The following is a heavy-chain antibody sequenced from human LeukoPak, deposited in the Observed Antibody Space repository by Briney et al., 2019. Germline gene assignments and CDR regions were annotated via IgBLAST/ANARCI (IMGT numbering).Heavy chain of an antibody. J-gene: IGHJ4*02. CDR1: IGSFSGYY. Sequence: SETLSLTCAVYIGSFSGYYWTWIRQPPGKGLEWIGETSHSGTTNYSPSLKSRVTISVDTSKNQFSLKLTSVTAADTAIYYCARRPRNSGTYDGPSGLDYWGQGTLVTVSS. CDR2: TSHSGTT. V-gene: IGHV4-34*01. CDR3: ARRPRNSGTYDGPSGLDY. D-gene: IGHD1-26*01.